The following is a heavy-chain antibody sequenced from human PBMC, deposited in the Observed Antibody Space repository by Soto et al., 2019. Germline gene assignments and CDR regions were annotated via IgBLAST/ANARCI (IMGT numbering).Heavy chain of an antibody. CDR3: ARSDNWKDKTIDY. CDR2: IYYSGST. J-gene: IGHJ4*02. D-gene: IGHD1-20*01. V-gene: IGHV4-39*01. CDR1: GGSISSSSYY. Sequence: SETLSLTCTVSGGSISSSSYYWGWIRQPPGKGLEWIGSIYYSGSTYYNPSLKSRVTISVDTSKNQFSLKLSSVTAADTAVYYCARSDNWKDKTIDYWGQGTLVTVSS.